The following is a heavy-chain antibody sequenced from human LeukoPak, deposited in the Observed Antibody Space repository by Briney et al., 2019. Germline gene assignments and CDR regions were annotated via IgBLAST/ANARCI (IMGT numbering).Heavy chain of an antibody. Sequence: QSGGSLRLSCAASGFTVSSNYMSWVRQAPGKGLEWVSVIYSGGSTYYADSVKGRFTISRDNSKNTLYLQMNSLRAEDTAVYYCASPRWYSLTGDYWGQGTLVTVSS. J-gene: IGHJ4*02. CDR2: IYSGGST. D-gene: IGHD4-23*01. V-gene: IGHV3-66*01. CDR3: ASPRWYSLTGDY. CDR1: GFTVSSNY.